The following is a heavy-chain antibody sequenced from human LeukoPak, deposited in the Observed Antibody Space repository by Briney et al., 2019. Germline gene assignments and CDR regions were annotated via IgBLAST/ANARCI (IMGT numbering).Heavy chain of an antibody. CDR2: IYGSGSST. D-gene: IGHD3-3*01. J-gene: IGHJ4*02. CDR1: GFTFSSYA. V-gene: IGHV3-23*05. Sequence: SGGSLRLSCAASGFTFSSYAMSWVRQAPGKGLEWVSDIYGSGSSTYCADSVKGRFTISRDNSKNTLYLQMDSLRAEDTAVYFCAKQIEESAYGPIDYWGQGTLVTVSS. CDR3: AKQIEESAYGPIDY.